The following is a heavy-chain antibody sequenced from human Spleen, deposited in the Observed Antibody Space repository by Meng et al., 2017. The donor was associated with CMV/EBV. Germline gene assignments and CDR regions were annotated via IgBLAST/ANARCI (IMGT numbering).Heavy chain of an antibody. D-gene: IGHD1-1*01. Sequence: LSLTCAASGFTFSNYWMNWVRQAPGKGLEWVANIKQDGSDKYYVDSVKGRFTISRDNAENSLYLQMNSLRADDTAVYYCASYNWDLYYFDYWGQGTLVTVSS. J-gene: IGHJ4*02. CDR2: IKQDGSDK. CDR1: GFTFSNYW. CDR3: ASYNWDLYYFDY. V-gene: IGHV3-7*01.